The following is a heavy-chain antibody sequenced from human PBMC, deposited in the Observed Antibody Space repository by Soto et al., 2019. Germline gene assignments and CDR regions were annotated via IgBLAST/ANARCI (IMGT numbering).Heavy chain of an antibody. J-gene: IGHJ5*02. CDR1: GGSITNYY. CDR3: ARDDYKDGGNNWFDP. D-gene: IGHD3-16*01. CDR2: IYTKERP. V-gene: IGHV4-4*07. Sequence: SETLSLTCTVSGGSITNYYWSWIRQPAGKGLEWIGRIYTKERPNYNLSFRNRVTMSVDTSKDQFSLKLDAVTAADTAVYYCARDDYKDGGNNWFDPCGQGTLVSVSS.